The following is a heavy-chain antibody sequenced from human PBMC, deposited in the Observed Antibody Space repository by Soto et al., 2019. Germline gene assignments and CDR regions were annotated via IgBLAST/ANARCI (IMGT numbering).Heavy chain of an antibody. J-gene: IGHJ4*02. CDR3: ARLWFGELLYNFLDY. CDR2: ISGSGGTT. V-gene: IGHV3-23*01. CDR1: GFIFKNYA. D-gene: IGHD3-10*01. Sequence: GGSLRLSCAASGFIFKNYAMRWVRQAPGKGLEWVSDISGSGGTTYYADSVEGRFTISRDNSKNTLYLLMNSLRVEDTAVYYCARLWFGELLYNFLDYWGQGTLVTVSS.